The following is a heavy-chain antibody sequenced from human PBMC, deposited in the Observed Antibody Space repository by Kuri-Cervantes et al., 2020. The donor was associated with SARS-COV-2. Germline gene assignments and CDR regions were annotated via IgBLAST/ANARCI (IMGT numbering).Heavy chain of an antibody. V-gene: IGHV3-23*01. D-gene: IGHD2-2*01. CDR2: ISGSGGST. Sequence: GGSLRLSCAASGFTFSSYAMSWVRQAPGKGLEWVSAISGSGGSTYYADSVKGRFTISRDNSKNTLYLQMNSLRAGDTAVYYCARGIAMAVPREYYFDYWGQGTLVTVSS. CDR3: ARGIAMAVPREYYFDY. CDR1: GFTFSSYA. J-gene: IGHJ4*02.